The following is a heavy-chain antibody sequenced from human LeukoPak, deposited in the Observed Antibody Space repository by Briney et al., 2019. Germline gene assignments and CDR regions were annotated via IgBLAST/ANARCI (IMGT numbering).Heavy chain of an antibody. CDR2: IYCSGST. V-gene: IGHV4-39*01. CDR1: GGSISSSSYY. Sequence: SETLSLTCTVSGGSISSSSYYWGWIRQPPGKGLEWIGSIYCSGSTYYNPSLKSRVTISVDTSKNQFSLKLSSVTAADTAVYYCAWGWELDYYYGMDVWGQGTTVTVSS. CDR3: AWGWELDYYYGMDV. D-gene: IGHD6-19*01. J-gene: IGHJ6*02.